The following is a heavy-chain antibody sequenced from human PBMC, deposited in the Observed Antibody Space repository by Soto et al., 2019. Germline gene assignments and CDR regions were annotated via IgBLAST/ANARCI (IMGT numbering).Heavy chain of an antibody. J-gene: IGHJ6*03. CDR2: ISSNGGST. D-gene: IGHD4-17*01. V-gene: IGHV3-64*01. CDR3: ARAANYGDYGWYYYYYMDV. CDR1: GFTFSSYA. Sequence: GGSLRLSCAASGFTFSSYAMHWVRQAPGKGLDYVSAISSNGGSTYYANSVKGRFTISRDNSKNTLYLQMGSLRAEDMAVYYCARAANYGDYGWYYYYYMDVWGKGTTVTVSS.